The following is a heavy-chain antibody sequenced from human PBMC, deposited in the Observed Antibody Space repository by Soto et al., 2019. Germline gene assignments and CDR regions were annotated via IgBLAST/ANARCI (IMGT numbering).Heavy chain of an antibody. CDR2: IAPITGTT. Sequence: QVQLVQSGAELREPGASVKVSCKTSGETFNMFNIHWVRQAPGQGPEWMGTIAPITGTTQYAEQFEGRVTMTGDASTRTVYRELSSLTSEDTAMFYFARDPPRGWFDTWGQGTLVTVS. V-gene: IGHV1-46*02. J-gene: IGHJ5*02. D-gene: IGHD3-10*01. CDR3: ARDPPRGWFDT. CDR1: GETFNMFN.